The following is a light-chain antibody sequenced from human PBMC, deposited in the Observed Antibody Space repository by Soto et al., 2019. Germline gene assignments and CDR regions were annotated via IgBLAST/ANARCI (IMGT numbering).Light chain of an antibody. V-gene: IGLV2-11*01. CDR2: DVS. CDR1: SSDVGGYNY. J-gene: IGLJ3*02. CDR3: CSYAGSYTWV. Sequence: QSALTQPRSVSGSPGQSVTIYCTGTSSDVGGYNYVSWYQQHPGKAPKLMIYDVSKRPSGVPDRFSGSKSDNTASLTISGLQAEDEADYYCCSYAGSYTWVFGGGTKLTVL.